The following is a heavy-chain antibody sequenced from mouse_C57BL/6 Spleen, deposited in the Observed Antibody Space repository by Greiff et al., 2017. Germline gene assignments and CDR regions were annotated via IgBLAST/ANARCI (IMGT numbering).Heavy chain of an antibody. V-gene: IGHV5-6*01. Sequence: EVHLVESGGDLVKPGGSLKLSCAASGFTFSSYGMSWVRQTPDTRLEWVATISSGGSYTYYPDSVKGRFTISRDNAKNTLYLQMSSLKSADTAMYYCAREITSVFDYWGQGTTLTVSS. CDR3: AREITSVFDY. CDR2: ISSGGSYT. J-gene: IGHJ2*01. CDR1: GFTFSSYG. D-gene: IGHD1-1*01.